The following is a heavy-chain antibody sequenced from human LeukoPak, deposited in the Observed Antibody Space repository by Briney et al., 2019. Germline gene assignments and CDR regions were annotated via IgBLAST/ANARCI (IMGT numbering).Heavy chain of an antibody. V-gene: IGHV4-38-2*02. CDR1: GSSINSGYY. D-gene: IGHD6-6*01. J-gene: IGHJ4*02. CDR2: ISDRGST. CDR3: ARLPGASRPRYYFDY. Sequence: PSETLSLTCIVSGSSINSGYYWGWIRQPPWKGLEWIGTISDRGSTYNNPSLKSRVTISVDTSKNQLSLKLPSVTAADTAVYYCARLPGASRPRYYFDYWGQGTLVTVSS.